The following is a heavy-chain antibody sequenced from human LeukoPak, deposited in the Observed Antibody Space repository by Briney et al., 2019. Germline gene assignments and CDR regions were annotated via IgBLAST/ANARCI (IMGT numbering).Heavy chain of an antibody. D-gene: IGHD6-13*01. CDR1: GFTFSSYS. V-gene: IGHV3-48*01. Sequence: PGGSLRLSCAASGFTFSSYSMNWVRQAPGKGLEWVSYISSSSSTIYYADSVKGRFTISRDNAKNSLYLQMNSPRAEDTAVYYCASQVLAAGTGAFDIWGQGTMVTVSS. CDR3: ASQVLAAGTGAFDI. CDR2: ISSSSSTI. J-gene: IGHJ3*02.